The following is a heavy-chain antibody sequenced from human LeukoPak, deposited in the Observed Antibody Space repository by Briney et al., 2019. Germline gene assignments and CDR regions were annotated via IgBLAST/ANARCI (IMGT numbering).Heavy chain of an antibody. CDR2: ISWNSGSI. D-gene: IGHD6-13*01. CDR1: RFTFDDYA. J-gene: IGHJ4*02. V-gene: IGHV3-9*01. Sequence: PGRSLRLSCAASRFTFDDYAMHWVRQAPGKGLEWVSSISWNSGSIGYADSVKSRFTISRDNAKNSLYLQMNSLRAEDTALYYCAKDLGYSSNNWGQGTLVTVSS. CDR3: AKDLGYSSNN.